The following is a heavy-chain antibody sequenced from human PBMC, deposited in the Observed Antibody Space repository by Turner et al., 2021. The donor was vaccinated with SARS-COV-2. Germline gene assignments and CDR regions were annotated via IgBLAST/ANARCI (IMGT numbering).Heavy chain of an antibody. Sequence: QLQLQESGPGLVKPSETLSLTCTVSGGSISSNVYYWGWFRQPPGKGLEWIGSIYYGGSTYFNPSFKSRATISADMPKNQFSLRLTSLTAADTAVYSCSRRGLAVAATWGQGTLVTVSS. J-gene: IGHJ5*02. CDR1: GGSISSNVYY. V-gene: IGHV4-39*01. CDR2: IYYGGST. CDR3: SRRGLAVAAT. D-gene: IGHD6-19*01.